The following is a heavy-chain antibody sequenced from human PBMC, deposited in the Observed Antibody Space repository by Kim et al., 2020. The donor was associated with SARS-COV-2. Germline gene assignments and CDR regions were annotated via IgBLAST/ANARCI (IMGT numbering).Heavy chain of an antibody. CDR2: INHSGST. J-gene: IGHJ4*02. V-gene: IGHV4-34*01. CDR1: GGSFSGYY. CDR3: ARGMSCSGTSCYTVTGTPPYDY. D-gene: IGHD2-2*02. Sequence: SETLSLTCAVYGGSFSGYYWSWIRQPPGKGLEWIGEINHSGSTNYNPSLKSRFTISLDTSKSQFSLKLNSVTSDDTAVYFCARGMSCSGTSCYTVTGTPPYDYWDQGTLVTVSS.